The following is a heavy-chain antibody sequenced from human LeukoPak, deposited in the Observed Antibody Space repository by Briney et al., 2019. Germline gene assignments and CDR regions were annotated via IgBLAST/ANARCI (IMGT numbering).Heavy chain of an antibody. Sequence: SETLSLTCVVSGYSISNGYYWGWIRHPPGKGLEWVESIFHSGNTYYNPSLKRRVTMSVDTSKHQFSLRLTSVTAADTAAYYCARFRRGWYFDYWSQGTLVTVSS. CDR2: IFHSGNT. V-gene: IGHV4-38-2*01. J-gene: IGHJ4*02. D-gene: IGHD3-10*01. CDR3: ARFRRGWYFDY. CDR1: GYSISNGYY.